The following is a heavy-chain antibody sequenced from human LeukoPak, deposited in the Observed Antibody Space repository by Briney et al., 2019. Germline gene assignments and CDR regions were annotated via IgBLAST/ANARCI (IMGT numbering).Heavy chain of an antibody. J-gene: IGHJ3*02. CDR1: GFTFSSHG. CDR3: ARLTVTPGAFDI. CDR2: ISPRGGGT. V-gene: IGHV3-23*01. D-gene: IGHD4-17*01. Sequence: GGPLRLSCAASGFTFSSHGMNWVRQAPGKGLEWLSGISPRGGGTYYADSVQGRFTISRDDSKNTLSLQMNSLRAEDTAEYYCARLTVTPGAFDIWGQGTKVTVSS.